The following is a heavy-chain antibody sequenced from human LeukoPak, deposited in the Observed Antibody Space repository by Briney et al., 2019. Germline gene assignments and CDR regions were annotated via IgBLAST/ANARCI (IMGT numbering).Heavy chain of an antibody. CDR2: IFYSGGT. CDR3: ARSPYGSGSYLIDY. J-gene: IGHJ4*02. D-gene: IGHD3-10*01. CDR1: GASLSTYY. Sequence: SETLSLTCIVSGASLSTYYGTWIRQAPGKGLEWIGYIFYSGGTNYNPSLKSRVTISVDTSKNQFSLKLSSVTAADTAVYYCARSPYGSGSYLIDYWGQGTLVTVSS. V-gene: IGHV4-59*01.